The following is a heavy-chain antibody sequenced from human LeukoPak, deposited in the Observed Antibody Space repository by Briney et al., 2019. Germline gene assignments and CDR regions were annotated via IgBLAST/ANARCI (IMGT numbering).Heavy chain of an antibody. CDR2: ISYDGNNK. CDR1: GFTFSNYG. CDR3: AKGVDYCSGGSCPADY. V-gene: IGHV3-30*18. J-gene: IGHJ4*02. D-gene: IGHD2-15*01. Sequence: PGGSLRLSCAASGFTFSNYGIHWVRQAPGKGLEWVAVISYDGNNKYYADSAKGRFTITRDNSKNTLFLQMNSLRAEDTAVYYCAKGVDYCSGGSCPADYWGPGTLVTVSS.